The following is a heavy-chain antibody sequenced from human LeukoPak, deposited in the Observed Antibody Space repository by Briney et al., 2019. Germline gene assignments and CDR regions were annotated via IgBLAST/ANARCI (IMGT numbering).Heavy chain of an antibody. J-gene: IGHJ3*02. CDR2: VYNSGRT. V-gene: IGHV4-59*08. Sequence: PSETLSLTCSVSGGSISSYYWSWVRQPPGKGLEWIGYVYNSGRTNYNPSLKSRVTIEVDTSKNQFSVKLSSVIAADTAMYYCASGYYYGSGSYAEGALDIWGQGTKVIVSS. D-gene: IGHD3-10*01. CDR3: ASGYYYGSGSYAEGALDI. CDR1: GGSISSYY.